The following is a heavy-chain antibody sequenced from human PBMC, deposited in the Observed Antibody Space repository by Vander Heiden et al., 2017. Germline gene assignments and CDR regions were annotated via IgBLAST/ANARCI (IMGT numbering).Heavy chain of an antibody. J-gene: IGHJ4*02. CDR2: ISSSSSTI. CDR1: GFTFSSYC. D-gene: IGHD2-15*01. V-gene: IGHV3-48*02. Sequence: EAQLVESGGGLVQPGGSLRLSCAASGFTFSSYCLNWVPQATGKGRGWVSYISSSSSTIYYADSVKGRFTISRDNAKNSLYLQMNSLRDEDTAVYYCARGGVVVVAATYYFDYWGQGTLVTVSS. CDR3: ARGGVVVVAATYYFDY.